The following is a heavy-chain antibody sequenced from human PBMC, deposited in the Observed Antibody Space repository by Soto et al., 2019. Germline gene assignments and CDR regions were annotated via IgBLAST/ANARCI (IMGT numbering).Heavy chain of an antibody. V-gene: IGHV4-59*01. CDR2: IYDSGST. CDR3: ARDRAYYDSSGWYFDC. Sequence: SETLSLTCTVSGDSIRSYYWSWIRQPPGKGLEWIGYIYDSGSTNYNPSLKSRVTISVDTSKSQFSLKLSSVTAADTAVYYCARDRAYYDSSGWYFDCWGQGTLVTVSS. J-gene: IGHJ4*02. D-gene: IGHD3-22*01. CDR1: GDSIRSYY.